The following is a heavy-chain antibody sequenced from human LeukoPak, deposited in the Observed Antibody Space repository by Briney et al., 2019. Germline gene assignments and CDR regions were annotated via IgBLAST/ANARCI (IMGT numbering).Heavy chain of an antibody. CDR1: GFTVSSNY. J-gene: IGHJ4*02. Sequence: GGSLRLSCAASGFTVSSNYMSWVRQAPGKGLEWVSVIYSGGSTYYADSVKGRFTISRHNSKNTLYHQMNSLRAEDTAVYYCARVGIGQLWPTGEDYWGQGTLVTVSS. V-gene: IGHV3-53*04. D-gene: IGHD5-18*01. CDR3: ARVGIGQLWPTGEDY. CDR2: IYSGGST.